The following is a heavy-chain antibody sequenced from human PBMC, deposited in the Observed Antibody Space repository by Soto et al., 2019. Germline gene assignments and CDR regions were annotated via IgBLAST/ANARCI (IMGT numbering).Heavy chain of an antibody. CDR1: GFTFSNYA. CDR3: ARAVAVQLERKMRYYFDD. V-gene: IGHV3-74*01. Sequence: GGSLRLSCAASGFTFSNYAMSWVRQAPGKGLEWVSRINSDGSSTSYADSVKGRFTISRDNAKNTLYLQMNSLRAEDTAVYYCARAVAVQLERKMRYYFDDWGQGTLVNVSS. CDR2: INSDGSST. D-gene: IGHD1-1*01. J-gene: IGHJ4*02.